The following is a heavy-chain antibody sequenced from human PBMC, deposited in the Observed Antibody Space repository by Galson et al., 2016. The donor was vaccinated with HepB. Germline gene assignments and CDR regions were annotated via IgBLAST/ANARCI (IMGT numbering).Heavy chain of an antibody. CDR1: GGSFSDYS. D-gene: IGHD5-24*01. Sequence: SETLSLTCAVSGGSFSDYSYTWIRQPPGKGLEWIGEINHSGSTNYSPSLKSRVTISTDTSKSQFSLKVTSVTAADTAVYYCARGMATRFQNWFDPWGQGTLVIVSS. V-gene: IGHV4-34*01. CDR2: INHSGST. J-gene: IGHJ5*02. CDR3: ARGMATRFQNWFDP.